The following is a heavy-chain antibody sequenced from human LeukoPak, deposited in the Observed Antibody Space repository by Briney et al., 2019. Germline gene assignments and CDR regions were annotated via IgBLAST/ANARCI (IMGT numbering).Heavy chain of an antibody. CDR2: IYYSGNT. CDR1: GGSIRSGDHY. V-gene: IGHV4-30-4*08. J-gene: IGHJ4*02. CDR3: ARSYSSGWGFYFEY. Sequence: SQTLSLTCTVSGGSIRSGDHYGSWIRQSPGKGLEWMGYIYYSGNTYYNPSLKSRLTISIDTSRNQFSLKVTSVTAADTAVYYCARSYSSGWGFYFEYWGQGTLVTVSS. D-gene: IGHD6-19*01.